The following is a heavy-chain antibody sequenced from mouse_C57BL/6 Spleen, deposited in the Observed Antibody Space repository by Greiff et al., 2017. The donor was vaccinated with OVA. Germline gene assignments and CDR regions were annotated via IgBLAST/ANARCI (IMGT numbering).Heavy chain of an antibody. Sequence: EVKVVESEGGLVQPGSSMKLSCTASGFTFSDYYMAWVRQVPEKGLEWVANINYDGSSTYYLDSLKSRFIISRDNAKNILYLQMSSLKSEDTATYYCAREDSGYYFDYWGQGTTLTVSS. D-gene: IGHD3-1*01. CDR3: AREDSGYYFDY. CDR1: GFTFSDYY. J-gene: IGHJ2*01. V-gene: IGHV5-16*01. CDR2: INYDGSST.